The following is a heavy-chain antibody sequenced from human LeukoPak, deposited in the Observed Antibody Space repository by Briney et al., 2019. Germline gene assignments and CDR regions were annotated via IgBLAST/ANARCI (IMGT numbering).Heavy chain of an antibody. CDR2: ISSGSSYI. D-gene: IGHD5-24*01. CDR1: GFGFSSYS. CDR3: ARGKGMATIFY. Sequence: GGSLRLSCVASGFGFSSYSMNWVRQAPGKGLEWVSSISSGSSYIYYADSVKGRFTISRDNAKNSLYLQMNSLRAEDTAVYYCARGKGMATIFYWGQGTLVTVSS. V-gene: IGHV3-21*04. J-gene: IGHJ4*02.